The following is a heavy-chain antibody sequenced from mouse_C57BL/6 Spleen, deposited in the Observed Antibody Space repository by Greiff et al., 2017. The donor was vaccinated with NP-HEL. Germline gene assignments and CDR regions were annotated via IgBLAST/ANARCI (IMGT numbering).Heavy chain of an antibody. D-gene: IGHD1-1*01. V-gene: IGHV1-69*01. J-gene: IGHJ1*03. CDR1: GYTFTSYW. CDR2: IDPSDSYT. CDR3: ARSGHYGSRDWYFDV. Sequence: QVQLQQPGAELVMPGASVKLSCKASGYTFTSYWMHWVKQRPGQGLEWIGEIDPSDSYTNYNQKFKGKSTLTVYKSSSTAYMQLSSLTSEDSAVYYCARSGHYGSRDWYFDVWGTGTTVTVSS.